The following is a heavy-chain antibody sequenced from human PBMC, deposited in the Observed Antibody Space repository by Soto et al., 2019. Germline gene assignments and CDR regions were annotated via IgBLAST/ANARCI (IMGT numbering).Heavy chain of an antibody. V-gene: IGHV1-69*01. Sequence: QVQLVQSGAEVKKPGSSVKVSCKASGGTFSSYAISWVRQAPGQGLEWVGGIIPIFGTANYAQKFQGRVTITAEESTSTAYMELSSLRSEDTAVYYCASGIHYYDSSGYSLYYYYGMDVWGQGTTVTVSS. CDR3: ASGIHYYDSSGYSLYYYYGMDV. J-gene: IGHJ6*02. CDR2: IIPIFGTA. CDR1: GGTFSSYA. D-gene: IGHD3-22*01.